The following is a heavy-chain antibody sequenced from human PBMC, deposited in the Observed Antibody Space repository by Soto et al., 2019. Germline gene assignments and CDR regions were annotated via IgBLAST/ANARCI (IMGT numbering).Heavy chain of an antibody. CDR3: ARLGTTVTTF. D-gene: IGHD4-17*01. CDR2: IYYSGST. Sequence: SETLSLTCTVAVGSSGSSSYYWGWIRQPPGKGLEWIGSIYYSGSTYYNPSLKSRVTISVDTSKNQFSLKLSSVTAADTTVYYCARLGTTVTTFWGQGTLVTVSS. CDR1: VGSSGSSSYY. J-gene: IGHJ4*02. V-gene: IGHV4-39*01.